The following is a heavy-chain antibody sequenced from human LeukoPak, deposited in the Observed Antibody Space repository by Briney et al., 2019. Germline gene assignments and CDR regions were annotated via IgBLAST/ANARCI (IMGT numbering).Heavy chain of an antibody. CDR2: ISSSGSTI. V-gene: IGHV3-11*01. CDR3: ARDSAPWIQLWFLDY. J-gene: IGHJ4*02. Sequence: GGSLRLSCAASGFTFSDYYMSWIRQAPGKGLEWVSYISSSGSTIYYADSVKGRFTISRDNAKNSLYLQMNSLRAEDTAVYYCARDSAPWIQLWFLDYWGQGTLVTVSS. D-gene: IGHD5-18*01. CDR1: GFTFSDYY.